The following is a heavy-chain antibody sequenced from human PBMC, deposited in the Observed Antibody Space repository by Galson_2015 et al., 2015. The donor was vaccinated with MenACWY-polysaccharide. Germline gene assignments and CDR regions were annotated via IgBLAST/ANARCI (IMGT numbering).Heavy chain of an antibody. CDR1: GFTFSNYA. J-gene: IGHJ4*02. V-gene: IGHV3-23*01. Sequence: ALRLSCAASGFTFSNYAMSWVRQAPGKGLEWVSTIGGSGSNTHYADSVKGRFTISRDNSKNSLSLQMNSLRAEETAVYYCARVRYSTGKYQFDYWGQGTLVAVSS. CDR2: IGGSGSNT. CDR3: ARVRYSTGKYQFDY. D-gene: IGHD2-2*01.